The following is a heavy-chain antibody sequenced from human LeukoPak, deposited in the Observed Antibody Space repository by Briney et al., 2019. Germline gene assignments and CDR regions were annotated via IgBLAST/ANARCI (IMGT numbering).Heavy chain of an antibody. CDR1: GFTFSSYA. CDR2: ISGSGGST. J-gene: IGHJ4*02. D-gene: IGHD5-18*01. V-gene: IGHV3-23*01. Sequence: PGGSLRLSCAASGFTFSSYAMSWVRQAPGKGLEWVSAISGSGGSTYYADSVKGRFTISRDNSKNTLYLQMNSLRAVDTAVYYCAKTKYSYGTSKGLFFDYWGQGTLVTVSS. CDR3: AKTKYSYGTSKGLFFDY.